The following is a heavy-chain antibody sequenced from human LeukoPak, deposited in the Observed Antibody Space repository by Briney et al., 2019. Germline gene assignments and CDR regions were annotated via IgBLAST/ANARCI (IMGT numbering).Heavy chain of an antibody. Sequence: SETLSLTCTVYGGSFSGYYWSWIRQPPGKGLEWIGEINHSGSTNYNPSLKSRFTISVDTSKNQFSLKLSSVTAADTAVYYCARINGSGSYYNFGTIDYWGQGTLVTVSS. CDR3: ARINGSGSYYNFGTIDY. CDR1: GGSFSGYY. V-gene: IGHV4-34*01. J-gene: IGHJ4*02. D-gene: IGHD3-10*01. CDR2: INHSGST.